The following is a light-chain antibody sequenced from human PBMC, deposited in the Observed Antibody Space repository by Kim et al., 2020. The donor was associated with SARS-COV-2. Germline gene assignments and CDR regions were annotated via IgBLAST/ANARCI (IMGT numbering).Light chain of an antibody. V-gene: IGLV6-57*01. Sequence: KTVIISSTRSSGSIVSDFVQWFQQRPGSSPTTVIYEDHKRPSGVPDRFSGSVDSSSNSASLTISGLRTEDEADYYCQSYDDNIWVFGGGTKLTVL. CDR1: SGSIVSDF. CDR3: QSYDDNIWV. J-gene: IGLJ3*02. CDR2: EDH.